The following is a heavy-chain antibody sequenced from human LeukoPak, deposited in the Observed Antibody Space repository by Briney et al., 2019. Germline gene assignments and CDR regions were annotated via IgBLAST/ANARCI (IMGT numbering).Heavy chain of an antibody. J-gene: IGHJ4*02. CDR2: IYYSGST. V-gene: IGHV4-39*01. D-gene: IGHD3-22*01. CDR1: GGSISSGDYY. CDR3: AVYYYDSSGYL. Sequence: SSETLSLTCTVSGGSISSGDYYWSWIRQPPGKGLEWIGSIYYSGSTYYNPSLKSRVTISVDTSKNQFSLNLSSVTAADTAVYYCAVYYYDSSGYLWGRGTLVTVSS.